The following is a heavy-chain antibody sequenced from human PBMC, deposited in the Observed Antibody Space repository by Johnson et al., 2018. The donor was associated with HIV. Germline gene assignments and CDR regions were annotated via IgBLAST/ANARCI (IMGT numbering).Heavy chain of an antibody. D-gene: IGHD3-22*01. CDR1: GFTFSDYY. CDR2: IKSKTDGGTT. CDR3: TTGGVSSGYYFFH. Sequence: MQLVESGGGLVKPGGSLRLSCAASGFTFSDYYMSWIRQAPGKGLEWVGRIKSKTDGGTTDYATLVKGRFSISRDDSKNTLFLQMNSLKTEDTAVYYCTTGGVSSGYYFFHWGQGTMVSVS. V-gene: IGHV3-15*01. J-gene: IGHJ3*01.